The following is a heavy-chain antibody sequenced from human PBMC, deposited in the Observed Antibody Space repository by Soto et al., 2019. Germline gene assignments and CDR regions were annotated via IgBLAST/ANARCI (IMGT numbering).Heavy chain of an antibody. J-gene: IGHJ4*02. D-gene: IGHD2-8*02. V-gene: IGHV4-59*01. CDR1: GGSISSYY. CDR2: VYYSGST. Sequence: SETLSLTCTVSGGSISSYYWSWIRQPPGKGLEWIGYVYYSGSTNYNPSLKSRVTISVDTSKNQISLKLSSVTAADTAVYYCARDRVEITGTYDHWGQGTRVTVS. CDR3: ARDRVEITGTYDH.